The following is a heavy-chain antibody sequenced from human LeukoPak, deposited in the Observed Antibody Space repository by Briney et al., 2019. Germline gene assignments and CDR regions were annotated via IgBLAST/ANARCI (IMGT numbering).Heavy chain of an antibody. D-gene: IGHD6-13*01. J-gene: IGHJ4*02. CDR3: AKDLRSSSWYCYFDY. CDR2: ISGSGGST. Sequence: GGSLRLSCAASGFTFSSYAMSWVRQAPGKGLERVSAISGSGGSTYYADSVKGRFTISRDNSKNTLYLQMNSLRAEDTAVYYCAKDLRSSSWYCYFDYRGQGTLVTVSS. CDR1: GFTFSSYA. V-gene: IGHV3-23*01.